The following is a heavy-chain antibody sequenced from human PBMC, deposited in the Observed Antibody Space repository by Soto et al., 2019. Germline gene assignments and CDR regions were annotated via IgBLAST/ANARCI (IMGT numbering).Heavy chain of an antibody. Sequence: QITLKESGPTLVKPTQTLTLTCTFSGFSLSTSGVGEGWIRQPPGKALEWLALIYWDDDKRYSPSLKSRLTITKDTSKNQVVLTMTNMDPVDTATYYCAHKTIAAAGTNNWFDPWGQGTLVTVSS. V-gene: IGHV2-5*02. CDR1: GFSLSTSGVG. J-gene: IGHJ5*02. CDR3: AHKTIAAAGTNNWFDP. CDR2: IYWDDDK. D-gene: IGHD6-13*01.